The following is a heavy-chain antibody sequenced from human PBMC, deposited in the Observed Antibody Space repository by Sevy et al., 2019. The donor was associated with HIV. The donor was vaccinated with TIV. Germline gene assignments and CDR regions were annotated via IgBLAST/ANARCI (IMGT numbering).Heavy chain of an antibody. D-gene: IGHD3-22*01. CDR1: GFTFDDYG. CDR2: INWNGGST. CDR3: ARGGSYYYDSSGYHDAFDI. Sequence: GGSLRLSCAASGFTFDDYGMSWVRQAPGKGLEWVSGINWNGGSTGYADSVKGRFTISRDNAKNSLYLQMNSLRAEDTALYYCARGGSYYYDSSGYHDAFDIWGQGTIVTVSS. V-gene: IGHV3-20*04. J-gene: IGHJ3*02.